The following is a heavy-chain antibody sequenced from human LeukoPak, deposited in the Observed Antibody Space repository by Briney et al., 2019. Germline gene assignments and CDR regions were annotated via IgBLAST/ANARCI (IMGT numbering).Heavy chain of an antibody. D-gene: IGHD5-24*01. Sequence: ASVKVSCKASGGTFSSYAISWVRQAPGQGLEWMGRIIPIFGTANYAQKFQGRDTITTDESTSTAYMELSSLRSEDTAVYYCASEIRRDGYNRDDAFDIWGQGTMVTVSS. CDR2: IIPIFGTA. V-gene: IGHV1-69*05. CDR3: ASEIRRDGYNRDDAFDI. J-gene: IGHJ3*02. CDR1: GGTFSSYA.